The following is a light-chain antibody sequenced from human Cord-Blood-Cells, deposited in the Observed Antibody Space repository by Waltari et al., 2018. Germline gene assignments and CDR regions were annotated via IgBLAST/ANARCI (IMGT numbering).Light chain of an antibody. CDR3: AAWDDSLSGYV. V-gene: IGLV1-47*01. CDR1: SSNIGSNY. CDR2: RNN. Sequence: QSVLTQPPSASGTPGQRVPISCSGSSSNIGSNYVYWYQPLPGTAPKLLIYRNNQRPSGVPDRFSGSKSGTSASRAISGLRSEDEADYYCAAWDDSLSGYVFGTGTKVTVL. J-gene: IGLJ1*01.